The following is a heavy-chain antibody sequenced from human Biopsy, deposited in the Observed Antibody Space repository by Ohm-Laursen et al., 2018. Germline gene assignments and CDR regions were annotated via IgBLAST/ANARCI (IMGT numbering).Heavy chain of an antibody. CDR2: NIPILGTG. D-gene: IGHD3-9*01. CDR1: GGTFINYG. CDR3: ATKLTGYFHH. V-gene: IGHV1-69*06. J-gene: IGHJ1*01. Sequence: VASVKVSCKAPGGTFINYGVNWVRQAPGQGLEWLGGNIPILGTGNYAQKFQDRVTVAADTSTSTATMELRSLRSDDTAVYYCATKLTGYFHHWGQGTLVIVSS.